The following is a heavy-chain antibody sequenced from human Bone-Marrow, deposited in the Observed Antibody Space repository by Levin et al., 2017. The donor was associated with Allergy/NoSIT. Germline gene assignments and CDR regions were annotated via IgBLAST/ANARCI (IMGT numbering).Heavy chain of an antibody. Sequence: SETLSLTCTVSGDSISRYYWSWIRQPAGKGLEWIGYIYYSGSTNYNPSLKSRVTISVDTSKNQFSLDLNFVTAADTAVYYCARDAQTSPTRNYGMDVWGQGTTVTVSS. CDR3: ARDAQTSPTRNYGMDV. CDR2: IYYSGST. J-gene: IGHJ6*02. V-gene: IGHV4-59*01. CDR1: GDSISRYY.